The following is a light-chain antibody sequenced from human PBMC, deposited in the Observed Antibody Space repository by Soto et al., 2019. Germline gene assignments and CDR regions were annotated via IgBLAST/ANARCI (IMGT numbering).Light chain of an antibody. CDR2: GAS. CDR3: QQYNNGLT. CDR1: QSVSSK. V-gene: IGKV3-15*01. J-gene: IGKJ4*01. Sequence: EIVMTQSPATLSVSPGERATLSCRASQSVSSKLAWYQQKPGQAPRLLIYGASTRATGIPARFSGSGSGTEFTLTISSQQSEDFAVYYCQQYNNGLTFGGGTKVDIK.